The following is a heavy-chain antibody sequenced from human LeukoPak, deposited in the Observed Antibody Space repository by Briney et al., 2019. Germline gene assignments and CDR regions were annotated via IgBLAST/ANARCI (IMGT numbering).Heavy chain of an antibody. V-gene: IGHV1-2*02. CDR3: ARGTMIVVATEFDY. CDR2: INPNSGGT. D-gene: IGHD3-22*01. J-gene: IGHJ4*01. CDR1: GYTFTGYY. Sequence: ASVKVSCKASGYTFTGYYMHWVRQTPGQGLEWMGWINPNSGGTNYAQKFQGRVTMTRDTSISTAYMELSRLRSDDTAVYYCARGTMIVVATEFDYWDQGTLVTVSS.